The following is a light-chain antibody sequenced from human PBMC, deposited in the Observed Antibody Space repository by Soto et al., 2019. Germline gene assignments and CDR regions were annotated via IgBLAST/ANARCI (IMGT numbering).Light chain of an antibody. CDR2: DNN. V-gene: IGLV1-51*01. Sequence: QSVLTQPPSVSAAPGQKVTISCSGSSSNIGNNYVSWYQQLPGTAPKLLIYDNNKRPSGIPDRFSGSKSGTSATMSTPGLQTPVEADYYRGSWDSSLSAYVFGTGTKLTVL. CDR1: SSNIGNNY. J-gene: IGLJ1*01. CDR3: GSWDSSLSAYV.